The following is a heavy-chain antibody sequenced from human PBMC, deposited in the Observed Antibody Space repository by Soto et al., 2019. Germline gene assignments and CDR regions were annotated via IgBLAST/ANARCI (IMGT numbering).Heavy chain of an antibody. CDR1: GYTFTSYY. CDR3: AGATPPDSEGTNNWFEP. J-gene: IGHJ5*01. D-gene: IGHD2-2*01. Sequence: QVQLVQSGAEVKKPGASVKVSCKASGYTFTSYYMHWVRQAPGQGLEWMGIINPSGGSTSYAQKFQGKVNMTRDTSTSTVYIELSSLRSEDTGVYYCAGATPPDSEGTNNWFEPWGQGTLVTVSS. CDR2: INPSGGST. V-gene: IGHV1-46*01.